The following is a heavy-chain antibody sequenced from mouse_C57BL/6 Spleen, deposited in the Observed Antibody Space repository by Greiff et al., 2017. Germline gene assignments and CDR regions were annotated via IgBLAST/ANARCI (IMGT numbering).Heavy chain of an antibody. CDR3: ARSSGSRYYYAMDY. V-gene: IGHV1-72*01. Sequence: QVQLQQPGAELVKPGASVKLSCKASGYTFTSYWMHWVKQRPGRGLEWIGRIDPNSGGTKYNEKFKSKATLTVDKPSSKAYMQLSSLTAEDSAVYYCARSSGSRYYYAMDYWGQGTSVTVSS. D-gene: IGHD1-1*01. J-gene: IGHJ4*01. CDR2: IDPNSGGT. CDR1: GYTFTSYW.